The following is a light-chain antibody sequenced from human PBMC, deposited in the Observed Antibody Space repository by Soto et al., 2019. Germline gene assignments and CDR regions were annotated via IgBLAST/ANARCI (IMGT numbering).Light chain of an antibody. CDR3: QQYHNHPLA. Sequence: ILMTHHPASLAVSXGERXIINXXSXQXXLFSSKKKNYLAWYQQKPGQPPKLLIYWASTRESGVPERFSGSGSGTDFTLTISDLQTEDVAIYYCQQYHNHPLAFGGGAKADIK. V-gene: IGKV4-1*01. J-gene: IGKJ4*01. CDR2: WAS. CDR1: QXXLFSSKKKNY.